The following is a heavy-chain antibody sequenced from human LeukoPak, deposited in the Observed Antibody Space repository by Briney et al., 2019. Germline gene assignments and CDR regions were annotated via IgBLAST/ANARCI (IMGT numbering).Heavy chain of an antibody. CDR2: INSDGSST. V-gene: IGHV3-74*01. J-gene: IGHJ3*02. CDR1: GFTFSSYW. CDR3: ARDPRTPYTIFGVVIIGHDAFDI. D-gene: IGHD3-3*01. Sequence: GGSLRLSCAASGFTFSSYWMPWVRQAPGKGLVWVSRINSDGSSTSYADSVKGRFTISRDNAKNTLYLQMNSLRAEDTAVYYCARDPRTPYTIFGVVIIGHDAFDIWGQGTMVTVSS.